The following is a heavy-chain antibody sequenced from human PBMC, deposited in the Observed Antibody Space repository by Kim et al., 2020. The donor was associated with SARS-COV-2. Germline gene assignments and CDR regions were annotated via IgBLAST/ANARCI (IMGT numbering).Heavy chain of an antibody. V-gene: IGHV3-9*01. CDR2: ISWNSGSI. CDR1: GFTFGDYA. Sequence: GGSLRLSCAASGFTFGDYAMHWVRQAPGKGLEWVSGISWNSGSIGYADSVKGRFTISRDNTENSLYLQMNSLRAEDTALYYCASNIAADIRKPYYGMDVWGQEATVTVSS. CDR3: ASNIAADIRKPYYGMDV. D-gene: IGHD6-13*01. J-gene: IGHJ6*02.